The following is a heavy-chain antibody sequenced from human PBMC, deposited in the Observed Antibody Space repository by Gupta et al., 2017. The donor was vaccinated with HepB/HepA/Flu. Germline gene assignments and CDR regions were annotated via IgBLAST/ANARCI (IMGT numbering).Heavy chain of an antibody. Sequence: EVQLVESGGGLVQPGGSLRLSCAASGFTFSSHWVNWVRQAPGKGLEWVANIKQDGSEKKYVDSVKGRFIISRDNAKDSMYLQRNSLRAEDTAVYYCARGSGSTTRALDIWGQGTMVTVSS. D-gene: IGHD2/OR15-2a*01. V-gene: IGHV3-7*01. J-gene: IGHJ3*02. CDR3: ARGSGSTTRALDI. CDR2: IKQDGSEK. CDR1: GFTFSSHW.